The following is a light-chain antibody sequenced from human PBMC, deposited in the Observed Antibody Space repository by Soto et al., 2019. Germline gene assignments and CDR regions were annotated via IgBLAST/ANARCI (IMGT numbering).Light chain of an antibody. CDR1: SSNIGAGFD. Sequence: QSVLTQPPSVSGAPGQRVTISCTGSSSNIGAGFDVHWYQQLPGTAPKLLIYGNNTRPSGVPDRFSGSKSGTSASLAITGLQAEDEADYYCQSYDSSLSGFWVFGGGTKLTVL. V-gene: IGLV1-40*01. CDR2: GNN. CDR3: QSYDSSLSGFWV. J-gene: IGLJ2*01.